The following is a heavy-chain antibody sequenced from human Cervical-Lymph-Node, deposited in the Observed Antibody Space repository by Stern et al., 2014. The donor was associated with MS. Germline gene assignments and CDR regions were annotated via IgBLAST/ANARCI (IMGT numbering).Heavy chain of an antibody. CDR3: ATVGTSDY. CDR1: GYSFTGYD. V-gene: IGHV1-2*06. Sequence: VQLVQSAAEVKKPGASVKVSCKASGYSFTGYDMHWVRQAPGQGLEWMGRINPNSGGTNYEQKFEGRVTMTRDTSINTAYMELSSLRSDDTAVYYCATVGTSDYWGQGTLVTVSS. CDR2: INPNSGGT. J-gene: IGHJ4*02.